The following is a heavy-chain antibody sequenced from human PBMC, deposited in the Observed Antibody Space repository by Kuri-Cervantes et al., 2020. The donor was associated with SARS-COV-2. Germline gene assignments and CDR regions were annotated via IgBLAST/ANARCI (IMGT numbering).Heavy chain of an antibody. J-gene: IGHJ1*01. CDR3: TREGHSSGWDAEYFHH. V-gene: IGHV1-69*13. CDR2: IIPSFGTT. CDR1: GVTFSNYG. D-gene: IGHD6-19*01. Sequence: SVKVSCKASGVTFSNYGTSWVRQAPGQGLEWMGGIIPSFGTTKYARKFQGRVTITADESTSTAYMELSSLRYEDTAVYYCTREGHSSGWDAEYFHHWGQGTLVTVSS.